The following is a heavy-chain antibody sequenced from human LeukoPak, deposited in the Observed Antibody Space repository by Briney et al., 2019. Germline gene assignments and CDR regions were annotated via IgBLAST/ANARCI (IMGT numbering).Heavy chain of an antibody. V-gene: IGHV1-2*02. CDR3: AREACGGDCSELDY. CDR2: INPNSGGT. J-gene: IGHJ4*02. D-gene: IGHD2-21*01. Sequence: ASVEVSCKASGYTFTGYYMHWVRQAPGQGLEWMGWINPNSGGTNYAQKFQGRVTMTRDTSISTAYMELSRLRSDDTAVYYCAREACGGDCSELDYWGQGTLVTVSS. CDR1: GYTFTGYY.